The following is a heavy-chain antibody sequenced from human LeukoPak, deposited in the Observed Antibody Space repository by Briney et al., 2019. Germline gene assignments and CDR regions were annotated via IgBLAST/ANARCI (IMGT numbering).Heavy chain of an antibody. J-gene: IGHJ4*02. Sequence: KPSETLSLTSSVSGGSISNYYWNWIRQPPGRGLEWIGYMYYSGSTNYNPSLKSRVTISVDTSKKQFSLKLNSVTAADTAVYYCARHVTFMSRITVVRGRKDVGFDYWGQGTLVTVSS. CDR2: MYYSGST. V-gene: IGHV4-59*01. D-gene: IGHD3-10*01. CDR1: GGSISNYY. CDR3: ARHVTFMSRITVVRGRKDVGFDY.